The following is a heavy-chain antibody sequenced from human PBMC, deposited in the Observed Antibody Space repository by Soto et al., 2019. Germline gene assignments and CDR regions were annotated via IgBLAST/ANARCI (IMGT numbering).Heavy chain of an antibody. CDR3: AKHRGSVNPMYYNMDV. CDR1: GFTFFNYA. J-gene: IGHJ6*02. Sequence: GGSLRLSCTASGFTFFNYAMSWVRQAPGMGLEWVAVISDTCETTFHEPSVNGRFTVSRDDSKNTLYLLMDRLGAEDTAMYYCAKHRGSVNPMYYNMDVWGHGTTVTVSS. V-gene: IGHV3-23*01. D-gene: IGHD3-10*01. CDR2: ISDTCETT.